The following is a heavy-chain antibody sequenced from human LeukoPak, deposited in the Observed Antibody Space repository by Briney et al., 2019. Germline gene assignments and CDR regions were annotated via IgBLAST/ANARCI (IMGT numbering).Heavy chain of an antibody. J-gene: IGHJ4*02. Sequence: ASVKVSCKASGYTFTGYYMHWVRQAPGQGLEWMGWINPNSGGTNYAQKFQGRVTMTRDTSISTAYMELSRLRSDDTAVYYCARAATITMIVPFDYWGQGTLVTVSS. CDR3: ARAATITMIVPFDY. V-gene: IGHV1-2*02. CDR1: GYTFTGYY. CDR2: INPNSGGT. D-gene: IGHD3-22*01.